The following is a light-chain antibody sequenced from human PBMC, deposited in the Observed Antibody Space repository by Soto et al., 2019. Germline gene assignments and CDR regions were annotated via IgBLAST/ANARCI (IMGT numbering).Light chain of an antibody. CDR3: QQSYSTSIT. CDR1: QDVGRW. CDR2: ATS. J-gene: IGKJ5*01. V-gene: IGKV1D-12*01. Sequence: DIQMTQSPSSLSASVGDTVSITCRSSQDVGRWLSWYQQKPGKAPKILIFATSTLQSGVPSRFSGSGSGTDFTLTITSLQSEDFATYYCQQSYSTSITFGQGTRLEIK.